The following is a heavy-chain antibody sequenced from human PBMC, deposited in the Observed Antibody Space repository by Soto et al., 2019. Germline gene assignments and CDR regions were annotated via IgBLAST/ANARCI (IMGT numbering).Heavy chain of an antibody. CDR2: VNYNGRT. CDR1: GGSVSSGSYY. J-gene: IGHJ4*02. CDR3: ARVAVFGVVLDF. D-gene: IGHD3-3*01. Sequence: PSETLSLTCTVSGGSVSSGSYYWSWIRQSPGRGLEWIGIVNYNGRTTYNPSFKSRVTLSVDTSKNQFSLKLHSVTAADTAIYYCARVAVFGVVLDFWGQGTQVTVSS. V-gene: IGHV4-61*01.